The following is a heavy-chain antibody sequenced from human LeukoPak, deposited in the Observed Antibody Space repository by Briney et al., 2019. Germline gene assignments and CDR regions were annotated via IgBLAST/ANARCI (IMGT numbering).Heavy chain of an antibody. CDR2: IYYSGST. CDR1: GGSISSSSYY. CDR3: ARHGYYYYYMDV. V-gene: IGHV4-39*01. Sequence: SETLSLTCTVSGGSISSSSYYWGWLRQPPGTGLEWIGSIYYSGSTYYNPSLKSRVTISVDTSKNQFSLKLSSVTAADTAVYYCARHGYYYYYMDVWGKGTTVTISS. J-gene: IGHJ6*03.